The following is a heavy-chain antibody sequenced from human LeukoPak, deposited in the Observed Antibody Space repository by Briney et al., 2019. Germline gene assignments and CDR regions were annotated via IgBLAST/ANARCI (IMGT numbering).Heavy chain of an antibody. CDR3: APTAVSGTRGN. V-gene: IGHV3-23*01. Sequence: GGSLRPSCAASGFTFSSYSMSWVRQAPGKGLEWVSVISSGGGVTHYADSMKGRFTISRDNSKNTLYLQMNSLRAEDTAIYYCAPTAVSGTRGNWGQGTLVTVSS. J-gene: IGHJ4*02. CDR2: ISSGGGVT. CDR1: GFTFSSYS. D-gene: IGHD6-19*01.